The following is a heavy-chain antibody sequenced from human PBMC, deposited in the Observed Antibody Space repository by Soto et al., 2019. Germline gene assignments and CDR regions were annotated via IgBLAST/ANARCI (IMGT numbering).Heavy chain of an antibody. Sequence: ALVKVSCKASGGTVSSYAISWVRQAPGQGLEWMGGIIPIFGTANYAQKFQGRVTITADESTSTAYMELSSLRSEDTAVYYCATQVVVTAIPRVAIDYWGQGTLVTVSS. D-gene: IGHD2-21*02. CDR3: ATQVVVTAIPRVAIDY. J-gene: IGHJ4*02. V-gene: IGHV1-69*13. CDR1: GGTVSSYA. CDR2: IIPIFGTA.